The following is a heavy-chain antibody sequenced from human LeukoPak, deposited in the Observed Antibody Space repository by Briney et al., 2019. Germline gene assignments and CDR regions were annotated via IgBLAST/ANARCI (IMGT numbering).Heavy chain of an antibody. Sequence: GSLRLSCAASGFAFSSYAMSWVRQAPGKGLEWVSAISGSGGSTYYADSVKGRFTISRDNSKNTLYLQMNSLRAEDTAVYYCAKDEGDVPMVRGSFFDYWGQGTLVTVSS. J-gene: IGHJ4*02. CDR2: ISGSGGST. D-gene: IGHD3-10*01. CDR3: AKDEGDVPMVRGSFFDY. V-gene: IGHV3-23*01. CDR1: GFAFSSYA.